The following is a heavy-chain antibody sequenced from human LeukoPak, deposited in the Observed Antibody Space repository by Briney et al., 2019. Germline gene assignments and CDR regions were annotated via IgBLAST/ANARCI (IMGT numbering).Heavy chain of an antibody. D-gene: IGHD3-3*01. CDR3: AREGGGLRFLERYNWFDP. V-gene: IGHV1-69*13. CDR1: GGTFSSYA. J-gene: IGHJ5*02. Sequence: ASVKVSCKASGGTFSSYAISWVRQAPGQGLEWMGGIIPIFGTTNYAQKFQGRVTITADESTSTAYMELSSLRSEDTAVYYCAREGGGLRFLERYNWFDPWGQGTLVTVSS. CDR2: IIPIFGTT.